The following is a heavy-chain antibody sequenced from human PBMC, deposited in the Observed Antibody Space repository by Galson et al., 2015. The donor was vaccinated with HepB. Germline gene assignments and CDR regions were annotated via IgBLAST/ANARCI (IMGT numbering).Heavy chain of an antibody. J-gene: IGHJ6*03. CDR1: GDSVSSNSAA. Sequence: CAISGDSVSSNSAAWNWIRQSPSRGLEWLGRTYYRSKWYNDYAVSVKSRITINPDTSKNQFSLQLNSVTPEDTAVYYCARGLYSSGWYPPGYYYYMDVWGKGTTVTVSS. CDR2: TYYRSKWYN. D-gene: IGHD6-19*01. CDR3: ARGLYSSGWYPPGYYYYMDV. V-gene: IGHV6-1*01.